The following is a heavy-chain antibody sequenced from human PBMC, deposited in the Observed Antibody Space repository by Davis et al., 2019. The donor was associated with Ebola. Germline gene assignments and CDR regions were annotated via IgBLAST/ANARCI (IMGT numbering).Heavy chain of an antibody. CDR2: IYHSGST. J-gene: IGHJ6*02. CDR3: ARARPWAGYGMDV. V-gene: IGHV4-4*02. D-gene: IGHD3/OR15-3a*01. CDR1: GGSIRSSNYY. Sequence: SETLSLTCSVSGGSIRSSNYYCSWVRQPPGKGLEWIGEIYHSGSTNYNPSLKSRVTISVDKSKNQFSLKLSSVTAADTAVYYCARARPWAGYGMDVWGQGTTVTVSS.